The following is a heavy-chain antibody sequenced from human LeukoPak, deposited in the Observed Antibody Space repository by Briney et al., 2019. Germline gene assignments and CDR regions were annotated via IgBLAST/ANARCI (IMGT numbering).Heavy chain of an antibody. CDR2: FDPEVGEK. V-gene: IGHV1-24*01. CDR3: AVSLTTGGYYGMDV. J-gene: IGHJ6*02. Sequence: GSVKVSCKASGYTLTEFSLHWVRQAPGKGLEWLGRFDPEVGEKIYARKFQGRVTMTEDTSTDTAYMELSSLKSEDTAVYFCAVSLTTGGYYGMDVWGQGTTVTVSS. CDR1: GYTLTEFS. D-gene: IGHD1-1*01.